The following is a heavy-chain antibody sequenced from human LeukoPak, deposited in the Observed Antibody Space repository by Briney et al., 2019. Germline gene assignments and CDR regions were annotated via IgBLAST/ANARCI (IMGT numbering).Heavy chain of an antibody. CDR2: INHSGST. CDR1: GGSFSGYY. J-gene: IGHJ3*02. CDR3: ARVETYYYDSSGYYFDPDAFDI. D-gene: IGHD3-22*01. V-gene: IGHV4-34*01. Sequence: SETLSLTCAVYGGSFSGYYWSWIRQPPGKGLEWIGEINHSGSTNYNPSLKSRVTISVDTSKNQFSLQLSSVTAADTAVYYCARVETYYYDSSGYYFDPDAFDIWGQGTMVTVSS.